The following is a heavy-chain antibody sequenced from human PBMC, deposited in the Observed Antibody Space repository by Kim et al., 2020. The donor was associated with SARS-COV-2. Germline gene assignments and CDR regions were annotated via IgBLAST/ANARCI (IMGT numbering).Heavy chain of an antibody. J-gene: IGHJ6*02. CDR3: ARDSWVPAAIFDYYYYGMDV. V-gene: IGHV3-66*01. D-gene: IGHD2-2*01. CDR2: IYSGGST. CDR1: GFTVSSNY. Sequence: GGSLRLSCAASGFTVSSNYMSWVRQAPGKGLEWVSVIYSGGSTYYADSVKGRFTISRDNSKNTLYLQMNSLRAEDTAVYYCARDSWVPAAIFDYYYYGMDVWGQGTTVTVSS.